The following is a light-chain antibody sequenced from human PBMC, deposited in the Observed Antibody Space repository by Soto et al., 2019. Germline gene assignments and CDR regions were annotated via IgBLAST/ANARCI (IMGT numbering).Light chain of an antibody. J-gene: IGLJ1*01. Sequence: QSVLTQPPSASGSPGQSVTISCTGTSSDVGAYDYVSWYQQHPGKAPKLMIYEINKRPSGVPDRFSGSKSGNTASLTVSGLTAEHEPDHYSTSFAGSNNFPYVFGTGTKVTV. CDR3: TSFAGSNNFPYV. CDR2: EIN. CDR1: SSDVGAYDY. V-gene: IGLV2-8*01.